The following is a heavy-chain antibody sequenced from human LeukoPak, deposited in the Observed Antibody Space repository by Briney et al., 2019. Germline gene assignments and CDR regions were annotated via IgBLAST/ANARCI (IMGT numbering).Heavy chain of an antibody. Sequence: SETLSLTCTVSGGSISSYYWSWIRQPPGKGLEWIGYIYSAGSTYYSPSLKSRLTISIDTSKNQFSLELRSVTSADTAVYYCARGRSAYFQHWGQGTLVTVSS. CDR3: ARGRSAYFQH. CDR1: GGSISSYY. J-gene: IGHJ1*01. V-gene: IGHV4-4*09. CDR2: IYSAGST.